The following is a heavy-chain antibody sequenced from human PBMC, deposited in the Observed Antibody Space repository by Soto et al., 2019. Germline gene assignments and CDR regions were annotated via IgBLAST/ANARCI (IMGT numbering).Heavy chain of an antibody. D-gene: IGHD3-22*01. CDR1: GDSISSSNW. V-gene: IGHV4-4*02. CDR2: MFHSGGT. J-gene: IGHJ4*02. CDR3: ARAGFYDSSGDYFWLLVS. Sequence: SETLSLTCAVSGDSISSSNWWSWVRQSPGKGLEWIAEMFHSGGTKYNPSLKSRVTISLDESKNQFSLHLTSVTVADSAVYYCARAGFYDSSGDYFWLLVSWGQGIRVTVSS.